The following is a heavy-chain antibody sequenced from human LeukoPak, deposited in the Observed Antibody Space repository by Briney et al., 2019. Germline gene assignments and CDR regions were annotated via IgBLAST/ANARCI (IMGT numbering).Heavy chain of an antibody. CDR1: GGSISSSNW. J-gene: IGHJ5*02. Sequence: SETLSLTCAVSGGSISSSNWWSWVRQPPGKGLEWIGYIHYSGSTMYNPSLMSRVTISVDTSKNQFSLKLSSVTAADTAVYYCARHGSGYYYYGPRWFDPWGQGTLVTVSS. CDR2: IHYSGST. V-gene: IGHV4-4*02. D-gene: IGHD3-22*01. CDR3: ARHGSGYYYYGPRWFDP.